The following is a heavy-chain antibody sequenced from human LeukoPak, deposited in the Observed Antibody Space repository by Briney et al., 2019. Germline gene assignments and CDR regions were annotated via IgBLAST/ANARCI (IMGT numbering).Heavy chain of an antibody. V-gene: IGHV4-34*01. J-gene: IGHJ6*02. Sequence: SETLSLTCAVYGGSFSGYYWSWIRQPPGKGLEWIGEINHSGSTNYNPSLKSRVTISVDTSKNQFSLKLSSVTAADTAVYYCARGQTAMYPYYYYYGMDVWGQGTTVTVSS. CDR2: INHSGST. CDR3: ARGQTAMYPYYYYYGMDV. D-gene: IGHD5-18*01. CDR1: GGSFSGYY.